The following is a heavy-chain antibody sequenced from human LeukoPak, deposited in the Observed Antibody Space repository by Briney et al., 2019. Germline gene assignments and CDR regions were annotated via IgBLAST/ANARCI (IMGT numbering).Heavy chain of an antibody. Sequence: PGRSLRLSCAASGFTFSSYAMSWVRQAPGKGLEWVSSISGSGASTYYADSVQGRFTISRDNSKNTLYLQMNSLRAEDTAVYYCAKVGTTVTTYYYYYMDVWGKGTTVTVSS. CDR1: GFTFSSYA. J-gene: IGHJ6*03. V-gene: IGHV3-23*01. CDR2: ISGSGAST. CDR3: AKVGTTVTTYYYYYMDV. D-gene: IGHD4-17*01.